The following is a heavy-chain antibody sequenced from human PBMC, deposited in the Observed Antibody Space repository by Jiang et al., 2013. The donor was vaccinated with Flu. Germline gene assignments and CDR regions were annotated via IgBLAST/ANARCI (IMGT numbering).Heavy chain of an antibody. CDR1: YW. V-gene: IGHV5-10-1*01. CDR2: IDPSDSYT. CDR3: ARLVGATLSSFDY. J-gene: IGHJ4*02. D-gene: IGHD1-26*01. Sequence: YWISWVRQMPGKGLEWMGRIDPSDSYTNYSPSFQGHVTISADKSISTAYLQWSSLKASDTAMYYCARLVGATLSSFDYWGQGTLVTVSS.